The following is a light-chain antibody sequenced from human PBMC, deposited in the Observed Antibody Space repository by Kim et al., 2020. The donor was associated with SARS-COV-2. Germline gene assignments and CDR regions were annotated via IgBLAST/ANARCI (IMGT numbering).Light chain of an antibody. CDR1: SLSSYY. J-gene: IGLJ1*01. CDR2: GKN. V-gene: IGLV3-19*01. CDR3: NSRDSSGNHLEV. Sequence: LGLTVRITCQGDSLSSYYASWYQQKPGQAPVLVIYGKNNRPSGIPDRFSGSSSGNTASLTITGAQAEDEADYYCNSRDSSGNHLEVFGTGTKVTVL.